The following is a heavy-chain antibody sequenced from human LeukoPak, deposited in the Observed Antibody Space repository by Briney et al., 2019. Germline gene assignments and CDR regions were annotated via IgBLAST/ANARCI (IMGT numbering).Heavy chain of an antibody. CDR2: IYCSGST. J-gene: IGHJ3*02. V-gene: IGHV4-4*07. D-gene: IGHD3-3*01. Sequence: SETLSLTCTVSGGSISSSYWSWIRQSAGKGLEWIGRIYCSGSTNYNPSLKSRLTIVIDKSKNQFSLKLNSVTAADTAVYYCATDLPVSLYGEVIGSAFLIWGQGRMVTVSS. CDR3: ATDLPVSLYGEVIGSAFLI. CDR1: GGSISSSY.